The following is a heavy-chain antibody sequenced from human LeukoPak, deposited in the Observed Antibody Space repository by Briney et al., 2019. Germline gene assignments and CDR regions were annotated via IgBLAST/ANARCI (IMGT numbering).Heavy chain of an antibody. J-gene: IGHJ4*02. CDR1: GFTFTSSA. V-gene: IGHV1-58*02. CDR3: AVLDYDILTGYYNFDY. CDR2: IVVGSGNT. D-gene: IGHD3-9*01. Sequence: SVKVSCKASGFTFTSSAMQWVRQARGQRLEWIGWIVVGSGNTNYAQKFQERVTITRDMSTSTAYMELSSLRSEDTAVYYCAVLDYDILTGYYNFDYWGREPWSPSPQ.